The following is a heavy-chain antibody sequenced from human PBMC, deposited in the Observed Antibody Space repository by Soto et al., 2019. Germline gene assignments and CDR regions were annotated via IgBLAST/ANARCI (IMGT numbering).Heavy chain of an antibody. J-gene: IGHJ4*02. CDR3: AKDDGSSCHVDY. CDR1: GFTFSSYA. V-gene: IGHV3-23*01. CDR2: TSGSGGRT. Sequence: GGSLRLSCAASGFTFSSYAMSWVRQAPGKGLEWVSGTSGSGGRTYYADSVKGRFTNSRDNSKNTLYLQMNSLRVEDTAVYYCAKDDGSSCHVDYWGQGTLVTVSS. D-gene: IGHD6-13*01.